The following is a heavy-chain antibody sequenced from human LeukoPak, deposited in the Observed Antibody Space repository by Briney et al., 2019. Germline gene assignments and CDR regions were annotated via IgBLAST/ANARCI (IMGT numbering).Heavy chain of an antibody. CDR1: GFTFDDYA. V-gene: IGHV3-9*01. CDR3: AKDSFLEGYAFDI. Sequence: GGSLRLSCAASGFTFDDYAMHWVRQAPGKGLEWVSGISWNSGSIGYADSVKGRFTISRDNAKNSLYLQMNSLRAEDTALYYCAKDSFLEGYAFDIWGQGTMVTVSS. J-gene: IGHJ3*02. CDR2: ISWNSGSI.